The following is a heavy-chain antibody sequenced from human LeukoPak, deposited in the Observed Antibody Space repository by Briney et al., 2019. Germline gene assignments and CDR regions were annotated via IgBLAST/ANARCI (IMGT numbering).Heavy chain of an antibody. D-gene: IGHD5-18*01. CDR2: IYYSGST. CDR3: ARAPYSNFDY. J-gene: IGHJ4*02. CDR1: GGSINNYY. V-gene: IGHV4-59*01. Sequence: SETLSLTCTVSGGSINNYYWSWIRQPPGKGLEWIGYIYYSGSTNYNPSLKSRVTISLDTSKNQFSLKLSSVTAADTAVYYCARAPYSNFDYWGQGTLVTVSS.